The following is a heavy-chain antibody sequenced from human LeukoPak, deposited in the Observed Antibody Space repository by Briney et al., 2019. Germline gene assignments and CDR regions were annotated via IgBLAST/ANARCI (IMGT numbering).Heavy chain of an antibody. V-gene: IGHV3-30*03. Sequence: GGSLRLSCVASGFTFSSHGIHWVRQAPGKGLEWVAVISFDGSNKYFADSVKGRFTISRDNPKNTLYLQMNSLRAEDTAVYYCARDWSYSAHPHRFDYWGQGTLVTVSS. J-gene: IGHJ4*02. CDR3: ARDWSYSAHPHRFDY. CDR2: ISFDGSNK. D-gene: IGHD3-10*01. CDR1: GFTFSSHG.